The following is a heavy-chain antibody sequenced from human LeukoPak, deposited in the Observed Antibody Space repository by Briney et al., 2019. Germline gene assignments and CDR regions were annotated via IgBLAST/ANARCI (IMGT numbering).Heavy chain of an antibody. CDR1: GYTFTSYA. Sequence: ASVKVSCKASGYTFTSYAMHWVRQAPGQRLEWMGWINAGNGKTKYSQKFQGRVTMTRDTSTSRVYMELSSLTSEDTAVYYCARDPSPSGSFRGPFYWGQGTLVTVSS. J-gene: IGHJ4*02. CDR2: INAGNGKT. D-gene: IGHD1-26*01. V-gene: IGHV1-3*01. CDR3: ARDPSPSGSFRGPFY.